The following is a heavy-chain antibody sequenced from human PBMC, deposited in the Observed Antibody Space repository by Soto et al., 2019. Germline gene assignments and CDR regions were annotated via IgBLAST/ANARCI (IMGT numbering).Heavy chain of an antibody. CDR2: IIPLFDAV. J-gene: IGHJ4*02. CDR3: ARDDALRETSGYFYLDY. CDR1: EGTFNNYA. V-gene: IGHV1-69*06. Sequence: QVQLVQSGAEVKKPGSSVRVSCKTSEGTFNNYAISWVRQAPGQGLEWMGGIIPLFDAVKYAQKFQGRVTITADKSTRTAYMELHTLTSEDTAVYYCARDDALRETSGYFYLDYWGQGTPVTVTS. D-gene: IGHD3-22*01.